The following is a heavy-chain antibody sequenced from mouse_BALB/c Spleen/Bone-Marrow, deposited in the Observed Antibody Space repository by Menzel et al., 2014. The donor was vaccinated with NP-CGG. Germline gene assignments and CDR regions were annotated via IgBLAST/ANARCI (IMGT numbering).Heavy chain of an antibody. D-gene: IGHD2-1*01. J-gene: IGHJ3*01. CDR2: IYPGSGNT. CDR3: ARDHYGNYEGFDY. V-gene: IGHV1-77*01. CDR1: GYTFTDYY. Sequence: QVQLQQSGAELARPGTSVKLSCKASGYTFTDYYINWVKQRTGQGLEWIGEIYPGSGNTYYNEKFKGKATLTADKSSSTVNMHLSSLTSEDSAVYFCARDHYGNYEGFDYWGQGTLVTVSA.